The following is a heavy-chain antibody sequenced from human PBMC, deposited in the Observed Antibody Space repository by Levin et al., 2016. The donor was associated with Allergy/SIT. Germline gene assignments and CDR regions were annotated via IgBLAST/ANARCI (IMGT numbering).Heavy chain of an antibody. CDR2: INHSGST. CDR3: AREGASCTNGVCYVRYGFGY. J-gene: IGHJ4*02. Sequence: SETLSLTCAVYGGSFSGYYWSWIRQPPGKGLEWIGEINHSGSTNYNPSLKSRVTISVDTSKNQFSLKLSSVTAEDTAVYYCAREGASCTNGVCYVRYGFGYWGQGTLVTVSS. D-gene: IGHD2-8*01. V-gene: IGHV4-34*01. CDR1: GGSFSGYY.